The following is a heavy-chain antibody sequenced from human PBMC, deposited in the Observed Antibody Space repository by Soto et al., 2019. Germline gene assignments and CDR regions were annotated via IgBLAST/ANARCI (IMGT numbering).Heavy chain of an antibody. V-gene: IGHV3-23*01. CDR1: GFTFSSYA. D-gene: IGHD2-21*02. J-gene: IGHJ4*02. CDR2: ISGSGGST. Sequence: EVQLLESGGGLVQPGGSLRLSCAASGFTFSSYAMSWVRQAPGKGLEWVSAISGSGGSTYYADSVKGRFTISRDNSKNTLYLQMNSLRAEDTAVYDCAKDAAGSWIVVVTATDYWGQGTLVTVSS. CDR3: AKDAAGSWIVVVTATDY.